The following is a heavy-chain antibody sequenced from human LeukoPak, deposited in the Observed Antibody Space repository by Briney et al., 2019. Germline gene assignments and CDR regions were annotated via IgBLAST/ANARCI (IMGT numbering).Heavy chain of an antibody. CDR2: IYYSGNT. CDR1: GGSIRDTTYY. J-gene: IGHJ4*02. Sequence: PSETLSLTCIVSGGSIRDTTYYWGWIRQPPGKGLEWIGSIYYSGNTYYNPSLMSRVTISVDTSKNQFSPNLSSVTAADTAVYYCARAPHFFDISGSRYYFDYWGQGTLVTVS. D-gene: IGHD3-22*01. CDR3: ARAPHFFDISGSRYYFDY. V-gene: IGHV4-39*07.